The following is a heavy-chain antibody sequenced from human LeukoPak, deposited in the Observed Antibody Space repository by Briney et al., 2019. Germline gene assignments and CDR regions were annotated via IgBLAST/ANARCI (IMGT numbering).Heavy chain of an antibody. V-gene: IGHV5-51*01. D-gene: IGHD2-21*02. CDR3: ARRASYCGGDCYSFDY. J-gene: IGHJ4*02. CDR1: GYSFTSDW. CDR2: IYPGDSDT. Sequence: GESLKISCKGSGYSFTSDWIGWVRQMPGKGLEWMGIIYPGDSDTRYSPSFQGQVTISADKSISTAYLQWSSLKASDTAMYYCARRASYCGGDCYSFDYWGQGTPVTVSS.